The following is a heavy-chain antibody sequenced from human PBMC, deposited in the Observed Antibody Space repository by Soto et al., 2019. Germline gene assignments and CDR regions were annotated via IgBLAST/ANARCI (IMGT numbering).Heavy chain of an antibody. CDR3: ARDKGESSGSGDFDY. D-gene: IGHD6-19*01. CDR2: IWNDGSNK. J-gene: IGHJ4*02. V-gene: IGHV3-33*01. Sequence: GGSLRLSCAASGFTFSSYGMHWVRQAPGKGLEWVAVIWNDGSNKYYADSVKGRFTISRDNSKNTLYLQMNSLRAEDTAVYYCARDKGESSGSGDFDYWGQGTLVTVSS. CDR1: GFTFSSYG.